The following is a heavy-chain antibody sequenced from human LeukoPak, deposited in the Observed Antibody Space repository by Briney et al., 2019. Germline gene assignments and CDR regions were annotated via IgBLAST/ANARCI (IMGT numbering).Heavy chain of an antibody. CDR3: AKDRGYYGSGSYYNFFDY. CDR2: ISSSGGST. Sequence: QPGGSLRLSCTASGFTFSSYAMRWVRQAPGKGLVWVSAISSSGGSTYYADSVKGRFTISRDNSKNTLYLQMNSLRAEDTAVYYCAKDRGYYGSGSYYNFFDYWGQGTLVTVSS. D-gene: IGHD3-10*01. CDR1: GFTFSSYA. V-gene: IGHV3-23*01. J-gene: IGHJ4*02.